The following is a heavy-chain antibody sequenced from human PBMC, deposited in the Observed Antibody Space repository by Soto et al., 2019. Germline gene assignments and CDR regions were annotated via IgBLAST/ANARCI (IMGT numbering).Heavy chain of an antibody. V-gene: IGHV1-69*01. CDR1: GGTFSSYA. D-gene: IGHD5-12*01. CDR3: ARDKGNGYEAPYYFDY. CDR2: IIPIFGTA. Sequence: QVQLVQSGAEVKKPGSSVKVSCTASGGTFSSYAISWVRQAPGQGLEWMGGIIPIFGTANYAQKFQGRVTITADESTSTAYMELSSLRSEDTAVYYCARDKGNGYEAPYYFDYWGQGTLVTVSS. J-gene: IGHJ4*02.